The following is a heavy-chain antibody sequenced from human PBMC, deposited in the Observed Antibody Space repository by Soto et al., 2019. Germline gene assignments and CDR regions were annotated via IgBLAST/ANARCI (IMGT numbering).Heavy chain of an antibody. CDR3: ARGHYGLDV. Sequence: EVQLVESGGQLVQPGGSLRLSCAASGFNFSNHWTSWVRQAPGKGLQWVAHIKSDGSEKYYVDSVKGRFTISRDNAKNSVYLQMTSLRAEDTAVYYCARGHYGLDVWGQGTTVAVSS. V-gene: IGHV3-7*01. CDR1: GFNFSNHW. CDR2: IKSDGSEK. J-gene: IGHJ6*02.